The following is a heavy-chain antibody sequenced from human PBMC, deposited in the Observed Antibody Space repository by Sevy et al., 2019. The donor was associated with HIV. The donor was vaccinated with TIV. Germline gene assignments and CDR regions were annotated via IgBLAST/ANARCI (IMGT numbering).Heavy chain of an antibody. Sequence: GGSLRLSCAASGFTFSDYAMSWVRQAPGQGLEWVSTISGSGGVTYYADSVKGRFTISRDTSKNTLYLQMNSLRAEDTAVYYCAKDRSYTSSSSNYFDYWGQGTLVTVSS. V-gene: IGHV3-23*01. CDR3: AKDRSYTSSSSNYFDY. D-gene: IGHD6-6*01. CDR2: ISGSGGVT. CDR1: GFTFSDYA. J-gene: IGHJ4*02.